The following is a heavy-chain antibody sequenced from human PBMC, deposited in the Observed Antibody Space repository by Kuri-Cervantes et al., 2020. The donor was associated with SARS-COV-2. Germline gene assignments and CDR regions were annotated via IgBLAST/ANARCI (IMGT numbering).Heavy chain of an antibody. Sequence: GESLKISCAASGFTSSSYWMSWVRQAPGKGLEWVANIKQDGSEKYYVDSVKGRFTISRDNAKNTLYLQMNSLRAEDTAVYYCASGYYYAMFDYWGQGTLVTVSS. V-gene: IGHV3-7*01. CDR3: ASGYYYAMFDY. D-gene: IGHD3-22*01. J-gene: IGHJ4*02. CDR1: GFTSSSYW. CDR2: IKQDGSEK.